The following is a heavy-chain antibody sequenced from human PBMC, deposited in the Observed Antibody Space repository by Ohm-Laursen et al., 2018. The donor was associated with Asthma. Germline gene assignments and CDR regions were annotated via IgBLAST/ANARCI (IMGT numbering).Heavy chain of an antibody. J-gene: IGHJ3*02. CDR2: INAGNGNT. CDR1: GYTFTSYA. CDR3: ARVEWELLHDAFDI. D-gene: IGHD1-26*01. V-gene: IGHV1-3*01. Sequence: SVRVSCKASGYTFTSYAMHWVRQAPGQRLEWMGWINAGNGNTKYSQKFQGRVTITRDTSASTAYMELSSLRSEDTAVYYCARVEWELLHDAFDIWGQGTMVTVSS.